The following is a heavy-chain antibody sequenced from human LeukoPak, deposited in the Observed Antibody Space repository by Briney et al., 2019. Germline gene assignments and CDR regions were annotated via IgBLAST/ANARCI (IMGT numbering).Heavy chain of an antibody. V-gene: IGHV4-39*07. CDR3: GRVTGYMIEDYFDY. Sequence: PSETLSLTCIVSGGSISTSDNYWGWIRQPPGKGLEWIGSMHNTMSTYYNPSLKSRVTMSIDRSTNKFSLKLRSVTAADTAVYYCGRVTGYMIEDYFDYWGQGTLVTVSS. D-gene: IGHD3-22*01. CDR1: GGSISTSDNY. CDR2: MHNTMST. J-gene: IGHJ4*02.